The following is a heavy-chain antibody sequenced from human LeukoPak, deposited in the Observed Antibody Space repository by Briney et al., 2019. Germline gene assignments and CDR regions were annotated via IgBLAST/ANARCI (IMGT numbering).Heavy chain of an antibody. V-gene: IGHV3-11*04. CDR3: ARDRGLWSGYSSYSEYFQH. J-gene: IGHJ1*01. D-gene: IGHD3-3*01. CDR2: ISSSGSTI. Sequence: PGGSLRLSCAASGFTFSDYYMSWIRQAPGKGLKRVSYISSSGSTIYYADSVKGRFTISRDNAKNSLYLQMNSLRAEDTAVYYCARDRGLWSGYSSYSEYFQHWGQGTLVTVSS. CDR1: GFTFSDYY.